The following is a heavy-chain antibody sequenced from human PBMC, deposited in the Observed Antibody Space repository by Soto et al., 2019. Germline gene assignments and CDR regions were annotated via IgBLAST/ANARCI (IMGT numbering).Heavy chain of an antibody. Sequence: EVQLVESGGGLVQPGGSLRLSCAASGFSLSDYWMHWVRQAPGKGLVWLSRITRDGSSTNYADSVKGRFTISRDNAKNTLDLQVNSLRGEDTAVYYCARGANGYYYFDYWGQGTLVTVSS. CDR3: ARGANGYYYFDY. CDR2: ITRDGSST. D-gene: IGHD5-18*01. V-gene: IGHV3-74*01. J-gene: IGHJ4*02. CDR1: GFSLSDYW.